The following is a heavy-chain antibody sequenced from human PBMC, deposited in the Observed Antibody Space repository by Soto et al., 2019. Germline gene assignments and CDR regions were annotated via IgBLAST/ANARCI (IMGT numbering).Heavy chain of an antibody. J-gene: IGHJ4*02. CDR2: IIPICGTA. V-gene: IGHV1-69*01. CDR3: ARVESSDTAMDFDY. Sequence: QVQLVQSGDEVKKPGSSVKVSCKAYGGTFRSYAISWVRQAPGQGLEWMGGIIPICGTANYAQKSQGRVTITADDSTSTAYMELSSLISEDTAVYYCARVESSDTAMDFDYWGQGTLVTVSS. D-gene: IGHD5-18*01. CDR1: GGTFRSYA.